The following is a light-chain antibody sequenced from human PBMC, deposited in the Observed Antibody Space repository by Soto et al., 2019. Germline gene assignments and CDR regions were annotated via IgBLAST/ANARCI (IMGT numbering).Light chain of an antibody. Sequence: QSVLTQPPSVSAAPGQKVTISCSGSSSNIGNNYVSWYQQHPGTAPKLLIYDNNKRPSGIPDRFSGSKSGTSATLGITGLQTGDEDDYYCGTWDSSLSAVVFGGGTKLTVL. CDR3: GTWDSSLSAVV. CDR1: SSNIGNNY. J-gene: IGLJ2*01. V-gene: IGLV1-51*01. CDR2: DNN.